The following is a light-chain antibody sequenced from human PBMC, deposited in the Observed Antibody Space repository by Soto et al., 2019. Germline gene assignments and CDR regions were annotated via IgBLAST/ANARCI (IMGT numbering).Light chain of an antibody. J-gene: IGKJ2*01. CDR2: AAS. Sequence: DIQMTQSPSSVSASVGDRVTITCRASXXIXXXLVWYQHNPGKAPKLLSYAASSLQSGVPSRFSGSGSGTDFTLIISSLQPEDFATYYCQQANSFPYTFGQGTKLEIK. CDR3: QQANSFPYT. CDR1: XXIXXX. V-gene: IGKV1-12*02.